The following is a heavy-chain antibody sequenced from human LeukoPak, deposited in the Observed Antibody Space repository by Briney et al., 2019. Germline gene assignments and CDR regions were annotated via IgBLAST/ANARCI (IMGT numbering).Heavy chain of an antibody. Sequence: ASVKVSCKASGYTFTGYYMHWVRQAPGQGLEWMGWINPNSGGTNYAQKFQGRVTMTRDTSISTAYMELSRLRSDDTAVYYCARDTYYYGSGRFITDYWGQGTLVTVSS. CDR2: INPNSGGT. V-gene: IGHV1-2*02. J-gene: IGHJ4*02. D-gene: IGHD3-10*01. CDR3: ARDTYYYGSGRFITDY. CDR1: GYTFTGYY.